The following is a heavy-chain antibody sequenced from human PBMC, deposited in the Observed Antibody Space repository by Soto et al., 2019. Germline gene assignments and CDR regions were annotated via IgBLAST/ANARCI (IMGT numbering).Heavy chain of an antibody. V-gene: IGHV4-59*08. Sequence: SETLSLTCTVSGGSISSYYWSWIRQPPGKGLEWIGYIYYSGSTNYNPSLKSRVTISVDTSKNQFSLKLSSVTAADTAVYYFARVLRFLELDYYYYYMDVWGKGTTVTVSS. CDR1: GGSISSYY. J-gene: IGHJ6*03. D-gene: IGHD3-3*01. CDR3: ARVLRFLELDYYYYYMDV. CDR2: IYYSGST.